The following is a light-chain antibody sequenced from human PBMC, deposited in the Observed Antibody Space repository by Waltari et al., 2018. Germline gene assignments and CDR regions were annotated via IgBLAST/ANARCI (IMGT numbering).Light chain of an antibody. CDR2: EDT. J-gene: IGLJ3*02. CDR3: YSTDISGSLWV. Sequence: SYELTQPPSVSVSPGQTARNACSGNALPRKSAYWYQHNSGQAPVLVIYEDTKRPPAIPERFSGSSSGAVATLTISGAQEEDEADYYCYSTDISGSLWVFGGGTKVTVL. CDR1: ALPRKS. V-gene: IGLV3-10*01.